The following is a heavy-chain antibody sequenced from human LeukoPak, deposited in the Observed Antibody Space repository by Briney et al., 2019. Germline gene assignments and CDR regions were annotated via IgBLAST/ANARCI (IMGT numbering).Heavy chain of an antibody. D-gene: IGHD3-3*01. CDR2: IIPIFGTA. CDR1: GGTFSSYA. J-gene: IGHJ5*02. V-gene: IGHV1-69*13. Sequence: SVKVSCKASGGTFSSYAISWVRQAPGQGLEWMGGIIPIFGTANYAQKFQGRVTSTADESTSTAYMELSSLRSEDTAVYYCAREGIESRSYDFWSGYSDNWFDPWGQGTLVTVSS. CDR3: AREGIESRSYDFWSGYSDNWFDP.